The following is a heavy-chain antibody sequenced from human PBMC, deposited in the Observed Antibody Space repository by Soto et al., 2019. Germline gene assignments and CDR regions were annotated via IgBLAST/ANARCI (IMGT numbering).Heavy chain of an antibody. CDR2: IYTSGST. CDR3: ARGRSAKSWLRSLPGYYYYYGMDV. J-gene: IGHJ6*02. CDR1: GGSISSYY. D-gene: IGHD5-12*01. Sequence: PSETLSLTCTVSGGSISSYYWSWIRQPAGKGLEWIGRIYTSGSTNYNPSLKSRVTMSVDTSKNQFSLKLSSVTAADTAVYYCARGRSAKSWLRSLPGYYYYYGMDVWGQGTTVTV. V-gene: IGHV4-4*07.